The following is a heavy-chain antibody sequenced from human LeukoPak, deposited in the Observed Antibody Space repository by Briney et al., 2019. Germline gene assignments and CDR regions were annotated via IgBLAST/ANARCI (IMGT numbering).Heavy chain of an antibody. CDR3: ASGYDSSGLFDY. D-gene: IGHD3-22*01. CDR1: GVTVNSNY. Sequence: GGSQRLSCAASGVTVNSNYMSWVRQAPGQGLEWVSVMYSGGSTFYAESVKGRFIISRDNSKNTLYLQMNSLRDEDTAVYYCASGYDSSGLFDYWGQGTLVTVSS. CDR2: MYSGGST. V-gene: IGHV3-53*01. J-gene: IGHJ4*02.